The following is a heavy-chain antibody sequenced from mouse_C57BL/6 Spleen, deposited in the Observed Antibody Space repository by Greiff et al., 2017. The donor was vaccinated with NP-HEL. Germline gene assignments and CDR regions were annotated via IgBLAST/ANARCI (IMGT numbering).Heavy chain of an antibody. J-gene: IGHJ4*01. CDR1: GYTFTSYW. D-gene: IGHD1-1*01. CDR3: ARSTTVDYYAMDY. Sequence: VQLQQSGAELVKPGASVKLSCKASGYTFTSYWMQWVKQRPGQGLEWIGEIDPSDSYTNYNQKFKGKATLTVDTSSSTAYMQLSSLTSEDSAVYYCARSTTVDYYAMDYWGQGTSVTVSS. V-gene: IGHV1-50*01. CDR2: IDPSDSYT.